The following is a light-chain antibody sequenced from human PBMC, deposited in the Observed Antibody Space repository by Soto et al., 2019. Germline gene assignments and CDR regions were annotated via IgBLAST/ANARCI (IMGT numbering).Light chain of an antibody. CDR1: QTINDW. CDR3: QQSNNWPLLS. Sequence: DIQMTHSPSTLSASVGDRVTITCRASQTINDWLAWYQLKPGKAPKLLIPDVSNLESGVPSRFGGSGSGTDFTLTISNLQSEDSAIYYCQQSNNWPLLSFGGGTKVDI. CDR2: DVS. V-gene: IGKV1-5*01. J-gene: IGKJ4*01.